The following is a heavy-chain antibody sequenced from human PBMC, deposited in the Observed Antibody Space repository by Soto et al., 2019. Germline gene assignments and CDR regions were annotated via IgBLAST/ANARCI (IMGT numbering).Heavy chain of an antibody. CDR2: INHSGST. J-gene: IGHJ2*01. CDR3: AREKNWYFDL. V-gene: IGHV4-34*01. Sequence: VQLQQWGAGLLTPSETLSLTCAVYGGSFSGYYWSWIRQPPGKGLEWIGEINHSGSTNYNPSLKSRVTISVDTSRNQFSLKLSSVTAADTAVYYCAREKNWYFDLWGRGTLVTVSS. CDR1: GGSFSGYY.